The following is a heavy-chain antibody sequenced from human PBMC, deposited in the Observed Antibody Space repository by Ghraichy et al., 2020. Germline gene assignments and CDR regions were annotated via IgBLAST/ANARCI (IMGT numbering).Heavy chain of an antibody. J-gene: IGHJ2*01. CDR1: GGSFSGYY. V-gene: IGHV4-34*01. CDR3: ARVIGSGWYENWYFDL. CDR2: INHSGST. Sequence: SETLSLTCAVYGGSFSGYYWSWIRQPPGKGLEWIGEINHSGSTNYNPSLKSRVTISVDTSKNQFSLKLSSVTAADTAVYYCARVIGSGWYENWYFDLWGRGTLVTVSS. D-gene: IGHD6-19*01.